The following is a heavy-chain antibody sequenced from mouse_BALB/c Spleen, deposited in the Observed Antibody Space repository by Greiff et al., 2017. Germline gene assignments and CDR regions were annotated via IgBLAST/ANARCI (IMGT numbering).Heavy chain of an antibody. CDR3: ATPPYYRYDAWFAY. CDR2: IWAGGST. D-gene: IGHD2-14*01. J-gene: IGHJ3*01. Sequence: VQLMESGPGLVAPSQSLSITCTVSGFSLTSYGVHWVRQPPGKGLEWLGVIWAGGSTNYNSALMSRLSISKDNSKSQVFLKMNSLQTDDTAMYYCATPPYYRYDAWFAYWGQGTLVTVSA. V-gene: IGHV2-9*02. CDR1: GFSLTSYG.